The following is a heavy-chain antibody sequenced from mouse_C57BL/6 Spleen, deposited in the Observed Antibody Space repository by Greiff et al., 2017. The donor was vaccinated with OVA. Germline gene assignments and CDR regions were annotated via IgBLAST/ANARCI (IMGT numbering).Heavy chain of an antibody. J-gene: IGHJ4*01. V-gene: IGHV5-2*01. CDR3: ARGGYYGSSAMDY. CDR2: INSDGGST. D-gene: IGHD1-1*01. Sequence: EVKLVESGGGLVQPGESLKLSCESNEYEFPSHDMSWVRKTPEKRLELVAAINSDGGSTYYPDTMERRFIISRDNTKKTLYLQMSSLRSEDTAWDYCARGGYYGSSAMDYWGQGTSVTVSS. CDR1: EYEFPSHD.